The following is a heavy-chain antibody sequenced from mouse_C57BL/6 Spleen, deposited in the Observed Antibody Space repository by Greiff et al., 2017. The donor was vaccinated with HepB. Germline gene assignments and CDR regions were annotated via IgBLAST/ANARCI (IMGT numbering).Heavy chain of an antibody. CDR1: GYTFTDYE. J-gene: IGHJ2*01. CDR3: TRGDGITGY. Sequence: QVHVKQSGAELVRPGASVTLSCKASGYTFTDYEMHWVKQTPVHGLEWIGAIDPETGGTAYNQKFKGKAILTADKSSSTAYMELRSLTSEDSAVYYCTRGDGITGYWGQGTTLTVSS. D-gene: IGHD2-4*01. CDR2: IDPETGGT. V-gene: IGHV1-15*01.